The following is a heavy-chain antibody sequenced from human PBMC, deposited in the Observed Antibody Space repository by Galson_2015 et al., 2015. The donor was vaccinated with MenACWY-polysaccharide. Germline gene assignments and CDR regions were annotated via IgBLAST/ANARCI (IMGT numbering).Heavy chain of an antibody. CDR2: MNPNSGNT. CDR3: ASTKAGTHYFDY. CDR1: GYTFTSYD. V-gene: IGHV1-8*01. J-gene: IGHJ4*02. D-gene: IGHD6-19*01. Sequence: CKASGYTFTSYDINWVRQATGQGLEWMGWMNPNSGNTGYAQKFQGRVTMTRNTSISTAYMELSSLTSEDTAVYYCASTKAGTHYFDYWGQGTLVTVSS.